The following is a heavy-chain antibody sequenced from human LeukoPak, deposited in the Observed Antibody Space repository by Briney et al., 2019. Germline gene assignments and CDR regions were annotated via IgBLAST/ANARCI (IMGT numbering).Heavy chain of an antibody. J-gene: IGHJ5*01. D-gene: IGHD4-23*01. CDR3: ARRVTGAGGWFDS. CDR1: GGPFRGFF. CDR2: ISHSGSS. Sequence: SETLSLTCAVYGGPFRGFFWSWIRQAPGKGLEWIGEISHSGSSSYNPSLKSRITISVDTSKNQFSLQLSSVTAADTALYYCARRVTGAGGWFDSWGQGTLVTVSS. V-gene: IGHV4-34*10.